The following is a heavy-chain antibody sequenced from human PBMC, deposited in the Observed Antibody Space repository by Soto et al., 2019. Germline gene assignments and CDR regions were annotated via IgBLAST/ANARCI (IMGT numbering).Heavy chain of an antibody. CDR2: IYTSGST. CDR1: GGSISSYY. CDR3: AREGCSGGSCYFFPGEDWFDP. D-gene: IGHD2-15*01. V-gene: IGHV4-4*07. Sequence: ILSLTCTVSGGSISSYYWSWIRQPAGKGLEWIGRIYTSGSTNYNPSLKSRVTMSVDTSKNQFSLKLSSVTAADTAVYYCAREGCSGGSCYFFPGEDWFDPWGQGTLV. J-gene: IGHJ5*02.